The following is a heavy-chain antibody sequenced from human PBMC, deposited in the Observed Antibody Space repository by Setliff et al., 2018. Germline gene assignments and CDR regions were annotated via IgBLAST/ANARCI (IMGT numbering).Heavy chain of an antibody. D-gene: IGHD3-22*01. Sequence: SETLSLTCTVSGGSISSGDYYWSWIRQPPGKGLEWIGYIYYSGSTYYNPSLKNRVTISVDTSKNQFSLKLSSVTAADTAVYYCARSPVYYYDSSGYYRSYYFDYWGQGTLVTVSS. J-gene: IGHJ4*02. CDR2: IYYSGST. V-gene: IGHV4-30-4*08. CDR3: ARSPVYYYDSSGYYRSYYFDY. CDR1: GGSISSGDYY.